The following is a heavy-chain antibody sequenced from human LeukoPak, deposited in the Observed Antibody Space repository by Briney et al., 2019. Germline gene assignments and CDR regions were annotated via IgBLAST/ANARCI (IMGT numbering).Heavy chain of an antibody. CDR1: GYTFTSYG. CDR2: INPSGGST. Sequence: GASVKVSCKASGYTFTSYGISWVRQAPGQGLEWMGIINPSGGSTSYAQKFQGRVTMTRDTSTSTVYMELSSLRSEDTAVYYCARRRGTTGTTLDYWGQGTLVTVSS. J-gene: IGHJ4*02. D-gene: IGHD1-1*01. V-gene: IGHV1-46*01. CDR3: ARRRGTTGTTLDY.